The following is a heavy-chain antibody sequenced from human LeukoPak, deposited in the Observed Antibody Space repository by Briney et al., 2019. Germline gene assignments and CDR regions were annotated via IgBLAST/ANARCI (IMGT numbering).Heavy chain of an antibody. D-gene: IGHD6-13*01. CDR2: ISGSGGST. CDR3: AKEANVGIAPGN. Sequence: AGGSLRLSCAASGFTFSSYAMSWARQAPGKGLEWVSAISGSGGSTYYADSVKGRFTISRDNSKNTLYLQMNSLRVEDTAIYYCAKEANVGIAPGNWGQGTLVTVSS. J-gene: IGHJ4*02. V-gene: IGHV3-23*01. CDR1: GFTFSSYA.